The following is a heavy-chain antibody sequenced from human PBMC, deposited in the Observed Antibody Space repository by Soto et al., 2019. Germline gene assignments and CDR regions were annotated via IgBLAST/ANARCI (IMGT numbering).Heavy chain of an antibody. V-gene: IGHV3-33*08. CDR1: GFTFSSYG. Sequence: VQLVESGGGLVKPGGSLRLSCAASGFTFSSYGMHWVRQAPGKGLEWVAVIWYDGSNKYYADSVKGRFTISRDNSKNTLYLQMNSLRAEDTAVYYCARGDYYDSSGYAFDIWGQGTMVTVSS. J-gene: IGHJ3*02. CDR2: IWYDGSNK. D-gene: IGHD3-22*01. CDR3: ARGDYYDSSGYAFDI.